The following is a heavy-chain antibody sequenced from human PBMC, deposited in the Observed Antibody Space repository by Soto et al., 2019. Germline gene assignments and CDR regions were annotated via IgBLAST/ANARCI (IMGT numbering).Heavy chain of an antibody. D-gene: IGHD1-7*01. Sequence: GGSLRLSCTASGFTFGDYAMSWFRQAPGKGLEWVGFIRSKAYGGTTEYAASVRGRFTISRDDSKSIAYLQMNSLKTEDTAVYYCTRDHNWNFNHYGMDVWGQGTTVTVSS. J-gene: IGHJ6*02. CDR2: IRSKAYGGTT. V-gene: IGHV3-49*03. CDR3: TRDHNWNFNHYGMDV. CDR1: GFTFGDYA.